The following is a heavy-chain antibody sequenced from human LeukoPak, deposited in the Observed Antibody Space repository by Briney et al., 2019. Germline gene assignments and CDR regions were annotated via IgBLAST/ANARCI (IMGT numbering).Heavy chain of an antibody. D-gene: IGHD1-26*01. CDR3: ARGPTDYYSLDY. CDR2: IYTSGTT. V-gene: IGHV4-4*07. CDR1: GGAISTYY. Sequence: NPSETLSLTCTVSGGAISTYYWSWIRQPAGKGLEWIGRIYTSGTTNSNPSLKSRVTMSVDTSKSQFSLRLTSVSAADTAVYYCARGPTDYYSLDYWGQGTLVTVSS. J-gene: IGHJ4*02.